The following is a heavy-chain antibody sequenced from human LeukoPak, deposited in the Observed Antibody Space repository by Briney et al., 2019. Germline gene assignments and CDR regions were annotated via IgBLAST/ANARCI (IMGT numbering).Heavy chain of an antibody. Sequence: GGSLRLSCAASGFTFSSYEMNWVRQAPGKGLEWVSYISSSGSTIYYADSVKGRFTISRDNAKNSLYLQMNSLRAEDTAVYYCARIGGATTGGFDYWGQGTPVTVSS. CDR1: GFTFSSYE. V-gene: IGHV3-48*03. D-gene: IGHD1-26*01. CDR3: ARIGGATTGGFDY. J-gene: IGHJ4*02. CDR2: ISSSGSTI.